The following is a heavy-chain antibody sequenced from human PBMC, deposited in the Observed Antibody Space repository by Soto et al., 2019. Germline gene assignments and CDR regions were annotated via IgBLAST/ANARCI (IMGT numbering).Heavy chain of an antibody. CDR3: AKDFGHYDILTGYPTFDY. CDR2: ISRSGGST. CDR1: GFSFSNYA. D-gene: IGHD3-9*01. J-gene: IGHJ4*02. Sequence: GGSLRLSWTASGFSFSNYAMSWVRQAPGGGLQWVSAISRSGGSTYYADSVKGRFAISRDNSKNTLYLQINSLRAEDTAVYFCAKDFGHYDILTGYPTFDYRGQGTLVTVSS. V-gene: IGHV3-23*01.